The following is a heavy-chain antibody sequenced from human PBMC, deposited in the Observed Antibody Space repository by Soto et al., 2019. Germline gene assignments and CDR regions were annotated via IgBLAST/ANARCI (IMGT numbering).Heavy chain of an antibody. CDR3: ASHYDMWSGYLSPVDY. J-gene: IGHJ4*02. D-gene: IGHD3-3*01. V-gene: IGHV3-11*01. Sequence: GGSLRLSFAASGYTFSVYYMSWIRQAPGKGLEWISYIDTSGTKIYYADSVKGRFTITRDNAKNSLYLEMNSLRDEGTAVYYCASHYDMWSGYLSPVDYWGQGTLVTVSS. CDR1: GYTFSVYY. CDR2: IDTSGTKI.